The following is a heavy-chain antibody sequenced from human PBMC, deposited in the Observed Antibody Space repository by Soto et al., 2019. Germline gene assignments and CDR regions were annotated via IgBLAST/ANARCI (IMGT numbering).Heavy chain of an antibody. Sequence: ASLKVSCKASGYSFTSYVMHWGSQAPGQRLEWMGWINAGNGNTKYSQKFQGRVTITRDTSASTAYMELSSLRSEDTAVYYCARDSPRYSSSWYLTAFDYWGQGTLVTVSS. CDR3: ARDSPRYSSSWYLTAFDY. CDR2: INAGNGNT. V-gene: IGHV1-3*01. D-gene: IGHD6-13*01. J-gene: IGHJ4*02. CDR1: GYSFTSYV.